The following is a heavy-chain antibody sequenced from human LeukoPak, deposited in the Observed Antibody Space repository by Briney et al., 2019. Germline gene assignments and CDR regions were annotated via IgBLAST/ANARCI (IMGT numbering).Heavy chain of an antibody. Sequence: SETLSLTCAVYGGSFSGYYWSWIRQPPGKGLEWIGEINHSGSTNYNPCLKSRVTISVETSKNQFSLKLSSVTAAHPAVYYCARKVTYYDFWTPYFSGNWFHPWRQGPLLTVSS. J-gene: IGHJ5*02. CDR1: GGSFSGYY. D-gene: IGHD3/OR15-3a*01. CDR3: ARKVTYYDFWTPYFSGNWFHP. V-gene: IGHV4-34*01. CDR2: INHSGST.